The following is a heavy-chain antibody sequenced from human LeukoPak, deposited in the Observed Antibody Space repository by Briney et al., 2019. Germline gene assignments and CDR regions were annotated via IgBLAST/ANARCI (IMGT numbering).Heavy chain of an antibody. V-gene: IGHV4-59*01. D-gene: IGHD1-26*01. J-gene: IGHJ3*02. CDR3: ASMSGSYLNAFDI. Sequence: PSETLSLTCTVSGGSISSYYWSWIRQPLGKGLEWIGYIYYSGSTNYNPSLKSRVTISVDTSKNQFSLKLSSVTAADTAVYYCASMSGSYLNAFDIWGQGTMVTVSS. CDR2: IYYSGST. CDR1: GGSISSYY.